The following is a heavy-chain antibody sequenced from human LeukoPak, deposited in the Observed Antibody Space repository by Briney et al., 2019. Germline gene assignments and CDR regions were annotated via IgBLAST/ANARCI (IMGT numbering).Heavy chain of an antibody. CDR3: ARERNYYGSGTHYYYYYYMDV. D-gene: IGHD3-10*01. V-gene: IGHV1-2*02. J-gene: IGHJ6*03. Sequence: ASVKVSCKASGYTFTGYYMHWVRQAPGQGLEWMGWINPNSGGTNYAQKFQGRVTMTRDTSISTAYMELSRLRSDDTAVYYFARERNYYGSGTHYYYYYYMDVWGKGTTVTVSS. CDR2: INPNSGGT. CDR1: GYTFTGYY.